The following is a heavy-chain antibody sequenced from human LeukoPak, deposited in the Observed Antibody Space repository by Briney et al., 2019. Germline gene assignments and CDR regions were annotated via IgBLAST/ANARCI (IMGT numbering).Heavy chain of an antibody. J-gene: IGHJ4*02. V-gene: IGHV3-7*03. D-gene: IGHD6-6*01. CDR2: IKQDGNEK. CDR3: ARFGQLATGTDY. Sequence: GGSLRLSCAASGFIFSSYWMSWVRQAPGKGLEWVANIKQDGNEKYYVDSVKGRFTISRDNAKNSLYLQMNSLRADDTAVYYCARFGQLATGTDYWGQGTPVTVSS. CDR1: GFIFSSYW.